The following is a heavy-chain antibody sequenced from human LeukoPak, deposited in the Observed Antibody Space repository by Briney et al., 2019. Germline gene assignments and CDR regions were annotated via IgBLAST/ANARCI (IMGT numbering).Heavy chain of an antibody. V-gene: IGHV3-30*04. D-gene: IGHD4-17*01. J-gene: IGHJ4*02. CDR2: ISKDGSIT. Sequence: AGGSLRLSCAASRFTFSSYSMHWVRQAPGKGLEWVALISKDGSITFYADSVKGRFTISRDNSKNTLYLQINSLRTEDTSVYFCARESYGDFYFDYWAREPWSPSPQ. CDR1: RFTFSSYS. CDR3: ARESYGDFYFDY.